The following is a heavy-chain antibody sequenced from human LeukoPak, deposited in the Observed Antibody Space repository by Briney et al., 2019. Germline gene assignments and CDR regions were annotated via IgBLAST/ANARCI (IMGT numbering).Heavy chain of an antibody. J-gene: IGHJ5*02. CDR2: INHSGST. V-gene: IGHV4-34*01. CDR3: ARALWFDP. Sequence: PSETLSVTCAVYGGSFSGYYWSWIRQPPGKGLEWIGEINHSGSTNYNPSLKSRVTISVDTSKNQFSLKLSSVTAADTAVYYCARALWFDPWGQGTLVTVSS. CDR1: GGSFSGYY.